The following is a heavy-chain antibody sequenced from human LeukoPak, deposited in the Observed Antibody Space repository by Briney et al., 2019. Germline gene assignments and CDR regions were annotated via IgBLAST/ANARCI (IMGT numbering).Heavy chain of an antibody. V-gene: IGHV4-59*01. Sequence: SETLSLTCTVSGGSISSYYWSWIRQPPGKGLEWIGYIYYSGSTNYNPSLKSRVTISVDTSKNQFSLKLSSVTAADTAVYYCARDELPPGYVDYWGQGTLVTVS. D-gene: IGHD2-15*01. CDR3: ARDELPPGYVDY. CDR2: IYYSGST. CDR1: GGSISSYY. J-gene: IGHJ4*02.